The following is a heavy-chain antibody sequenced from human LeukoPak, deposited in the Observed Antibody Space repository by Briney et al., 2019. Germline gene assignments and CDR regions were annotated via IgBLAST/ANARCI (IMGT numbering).Heavy chain of an antibody. CDR3: ARAAYSSSWYLKNWFDP. Sequence: ASVKVSCKASGYTFTSYAMHWVRQAPGQRLEWMGWINAGNGNTKYSQKFQGRVTITRDTSASTAYMELSSLRSEDTAVYYCARAAYSSSWYLKNWFDPWGQGTLVTVSS. J-gene: IGHJ5*02. CDR1: GYTFTSYA. CDR2: INAGNGNT. V-gene: IGHV1-3*01. D-gene: IGHD6-13*01.